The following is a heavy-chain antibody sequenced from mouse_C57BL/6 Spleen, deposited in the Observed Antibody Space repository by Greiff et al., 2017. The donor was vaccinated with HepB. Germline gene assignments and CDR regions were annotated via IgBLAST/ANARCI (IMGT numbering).Heavy chain of an antibody. D-gene: IGHD1-1*01. Sequence: EVKVVESGGGLVKPGGSLKLSCAASGFTFSSYAMSWVRQTPEKRLEWVATISDGGSYTYYPDNVKGRFTISRDNAKNNLYLQMSHLKSEDTAMYYCARKNYYLLAMDYWGQGTSVTVSS. CDR1: GFTFSSYA. V-gene: IGHV5-4*03. CDR2: ISDGGSYT. J-gene: IGHJ4*01. CDR3: ARKNYYLLAMDY.